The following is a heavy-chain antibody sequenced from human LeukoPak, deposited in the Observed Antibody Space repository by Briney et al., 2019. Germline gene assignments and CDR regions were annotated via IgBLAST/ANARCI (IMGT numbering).Heavy chain of an antibody. CDR2: INPSGGST. CDR3: ARDVRPYVLRYFDWLDLYNWFDP. D-gene: IGHD3-9*01. V-gene: IGHV1-46*01. J-gene: IGHJ5*02. Sequence: ASVKVSCKASGYTFTSYYMHWVRQAPGQGLEWMGIINPSGGSTSYAQKFQGRVTMTRDTSTSTVYMELSSLRSEDTAVYYCARDVRPYVLRYFDWLDLYNWFDPWGQGTLVTVSS. CDR1: GYTFTSYY.